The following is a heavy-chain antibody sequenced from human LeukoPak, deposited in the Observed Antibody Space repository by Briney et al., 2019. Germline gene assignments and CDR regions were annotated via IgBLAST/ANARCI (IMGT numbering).Heavy chain of an antibody. Sequence: SSETLSLTCTVSGGSISSYYWSWIRQPPGKGLEWIGYIYYSGSTNYNPSLKSRVTISVDTSKNQFSLKLSSVTAADTAVYYCARVPTKRRQYFDYWGQGTLVTVSS. CDR3: ARVPTKRRQYFDY. V-gene: IGHV4-59*01. J-gene: IGHJ4*02. CDR2: IYYSGST. CDR1: GGSISSYY. D-gene: IGHD5-24*01.